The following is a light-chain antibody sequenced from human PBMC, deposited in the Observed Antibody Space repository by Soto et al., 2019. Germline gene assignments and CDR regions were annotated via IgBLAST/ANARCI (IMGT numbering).Light chain of an antibody. CDR2: GAS. V-gene: IGKV3-20*01. CDR3: HQYGSLYT. Sequence: EIVLTQSPGTLSLSPGERATLSCRASQSVSSSYLAWYQQKPGQAPRLLIYGASSRATGIPDRFSGSGSGTDFTLTISRLEPEDFAVYYCHQYGSLYTFGQGTKLKIK. CDR1: QSVSSSY. J-gene: IGKJ2*01.